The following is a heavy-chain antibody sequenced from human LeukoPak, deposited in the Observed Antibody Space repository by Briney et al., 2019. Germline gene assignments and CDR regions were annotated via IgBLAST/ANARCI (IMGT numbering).Heavy chain of an antibody. J-gene: IGHJ4*02. CDR3: ARTYYDILTGSTLNYFDY. V-gene: IGHV4-31*03. CDR1: GGSISSGAYY. Sequence: PSETLSLTCTVSGGSISSGAYYWSWIRQHPGKGLEWIGYIYYSGSTYYNPSLKSRVTISVDTSKNQFSLKLSSVTAADTAVYYCARTYYDILTGSTLNYFDYWGQGTLVTVSS. D-gene: IGHD3-9*01. CDR2: IYYSGST.